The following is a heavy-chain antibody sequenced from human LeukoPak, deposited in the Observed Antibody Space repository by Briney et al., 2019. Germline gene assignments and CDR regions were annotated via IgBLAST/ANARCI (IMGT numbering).Heavy chain of an antibody. CDR2: ISGSGGTT. D-gene: IGHD3-22*01. Sequence: GGSLRLSCAASGFTFSSYAMSWVRQAPGKGLEWVSGISGSGGTTYYADSVKGRFTISRDNSKNTLYLQMNSLRAEDTAVYYCANRNYYDSSGYYYAYYCDYWGQGTLVTVSS. V-gene: IGHV3-23*01. CDR1: GFTFSSYA. CDR3: ANRNYYDSSGYYYAYYCDY. J-gene: IGHJ4*02.